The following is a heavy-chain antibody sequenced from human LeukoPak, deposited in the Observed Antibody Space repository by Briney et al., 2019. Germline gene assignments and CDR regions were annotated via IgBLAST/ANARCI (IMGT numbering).Heavy chain of an antibody. J-gene: IGHJ4*02. CDR1: GFSVSNNY. CDR2: ISSSSSAI. Sequence: GGSLRLSCAVSGFSVSNNYMNWVRQAPGKGLEWVSYISSSSSAIYYADSVKGRFTISRDNAKNSLYLQMNSLRAEDTAVYYCARGSLVVVAARTDFDYWGQGTLVTVSS. CDR3: ARGSLVVVAARTDFDY. V-gene: IGHV3-48*01. D-gene: IGHD2-15*01.